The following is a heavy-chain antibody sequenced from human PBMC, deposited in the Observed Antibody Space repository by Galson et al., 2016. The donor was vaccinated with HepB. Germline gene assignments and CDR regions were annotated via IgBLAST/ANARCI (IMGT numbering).Heavy chain of an antibody. CDR1: GFPFSSFV. J-gene: IGHJ2*01. D-gene: IGHD4-17*01. CDR2: ISRSGRRT. Sequence: SLRLSCAASGFPFSSFVINWVRQAPGKGLEWVSGISRSGRRTYYADSVKGRFTISRDNSKNTVYLLMNSLRAEDTAVYYCAKEGDDHGYLDFDHWGRGTLVTVSS. CDR3: AKEGDDHGYLDFDH. V-gene: IGHV3-23*01.